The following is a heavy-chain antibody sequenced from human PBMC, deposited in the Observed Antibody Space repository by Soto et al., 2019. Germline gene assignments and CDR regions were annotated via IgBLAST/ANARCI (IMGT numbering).Heavy chain of an antibody. CDR3: ARSSYYDILTGYPKYFAY. CDR2: IFSTDEK. J-gene: IGHJ4*02. D-gene: IGHD3-9*01. V-gene: IGHV2-26*01. CDR1: GFSLSNARMG. Sequence: QFTLKESGPVLVKPTETLTLTCTVSGFSLSNARMGVSWIRQPPGKALEWLAHIFSTDEKSYSTALKSRLTISKDTSKSQVVLTMTNMDPVDTATYYCARSSYYDILTGYPKYFAYWGQGTLVTVSS.